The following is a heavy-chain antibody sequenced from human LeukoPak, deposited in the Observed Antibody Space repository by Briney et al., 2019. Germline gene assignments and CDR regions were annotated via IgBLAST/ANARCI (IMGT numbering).Heavy chain of an antibody. CDR1: GFTFTTYS. CDR3: ARGGDGYNFDC. V-gene: IGHV3-21*06. D-gene: IGHD5-24*01. J-gene: IGHJ4*02. CDR2: IGSSGTYI. Sequence: PGGSLRLSCAASGFTFTTYSMNWVRQAPGKGLEWVSSIGSSGTYIRYADSVKGRFTISRDNAKNSLYLQMNSLRAEDTAVYYCARGGDGYNFDCWGQGSLVTVSS.